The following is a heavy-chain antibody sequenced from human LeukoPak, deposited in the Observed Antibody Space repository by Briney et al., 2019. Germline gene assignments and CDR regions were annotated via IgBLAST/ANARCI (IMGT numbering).Heavy chain of an antibody. J-gene: IGHJ5*02. CDR3: ARAAELLSSSFNWFDP. D-gene: IGHD6-13*01. CDR2: MNPNSGNT. CDR1: GYTFTSYD. Sequence: ASVKVSCKASGYTFTSYDINWVRQATGQGLEWMGWMNPNSGNTGYAQKFQGRVTMTRNTSISTAYMELSSLRSEDTAVYYCARAAELLSSSFNWFDPWGQGTLVTVSS. V-gene: IGHV1-8*01.